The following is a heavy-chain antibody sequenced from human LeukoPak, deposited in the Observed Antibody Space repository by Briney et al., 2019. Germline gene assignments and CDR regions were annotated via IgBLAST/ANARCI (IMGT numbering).Heavy chain of an antibody. CDR3: ASYCGGGSCAPLYYYGMDV. Sequence: GGSLRLSSAASGFTFSSYSMNWVRQAPGKGLEWVSSISSSSSYIYYADSVKGRFTISRDNAKNSLYLQMNSLRAEDTAVYYCASYCGGGSCAPLYYYGMDVWGQGTLVTVSS. V-gene: IGHV3-21*01. D-gene: IGHD2-15*01. CDR1: GFTFSSYS. CDR2: ISSSSSYI. J-gene: IGHJ6*02.